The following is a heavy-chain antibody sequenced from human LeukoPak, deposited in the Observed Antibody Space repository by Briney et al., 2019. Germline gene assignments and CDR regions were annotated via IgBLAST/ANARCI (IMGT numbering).Heavy chain of an antibody. CDR1: GGSISSSSYY. Sequence: SETLSLTCTVSGGSISSSSYYWSWIRQPPGKGLEWIGEINHSGSTNYNPSLKSRVTISVDTSKNQFSLKLSSVTAADTAVYYCARGKMVNPFDPWGQGTLVTVSS. D-gene: IGHD2-8*01. CDR3: ARGKMVNPFDP. V-gene: IGHV4-39*07. J-gene: IGHJ5*02. CDR2: INHSGST.